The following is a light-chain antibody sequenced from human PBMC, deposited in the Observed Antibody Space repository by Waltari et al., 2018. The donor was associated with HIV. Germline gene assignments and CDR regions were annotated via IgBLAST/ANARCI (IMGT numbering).Light chain of an antibody. Sequence: QSVLTQPPSASGTPGQRLTISCSGSSSNIGRYTVNWYQQLPGTAPKLLIYSNNQRPSGVPDRFSGSKSGTSASLAISGLQSEDEADYYCAAWDDSLNGWVFGGGTKLTVL. CDR2: SNN. V-gene: IGLV1-44*01. CDR3: AAWDDSLNGWV. CDR1: SSNIGRYT. J-gene: IGLJ3*02.